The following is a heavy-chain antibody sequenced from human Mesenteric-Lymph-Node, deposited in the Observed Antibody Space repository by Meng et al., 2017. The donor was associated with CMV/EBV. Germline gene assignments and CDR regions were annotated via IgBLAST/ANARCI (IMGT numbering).Heavy chain of an antibody. CDR2: MSPNSGNT. CDR3: SRGDY. J-gene: IGHJ4*02. V-gene: IGHV1-8*02. CDR1: GYTFTGYY. Sequence: ASVKVSCKASGYTFTGYYIHWVRQAAGQGLEWMGSMSPNSGNTGYAQKLQGRVTMTRNTSISTAYMELSSLRSEDTAVYYCSRGDYWGQGTLVTVSS.